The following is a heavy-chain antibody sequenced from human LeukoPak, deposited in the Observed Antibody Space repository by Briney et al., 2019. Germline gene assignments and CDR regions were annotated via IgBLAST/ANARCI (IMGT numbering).Heavy chain of an antibody. J-gene: IGHJ4*02. CDR1: GYTFTGYY. D-gene: IGHD2-2*01. CDR2: INPNSGGT. V-gene: IGHV1-2*02. Sequence: ASVKVSCKASGYTFTGYYMHWVRQAPGQGLEWMGWINPNSGGTNYAQKFQGRVTMTRDTSISTAYMELSRLRSDDTAVYCCATDCSSTSCYADYWGQGTLVTVSS. CDR3: ATDCSSTSCYADY.